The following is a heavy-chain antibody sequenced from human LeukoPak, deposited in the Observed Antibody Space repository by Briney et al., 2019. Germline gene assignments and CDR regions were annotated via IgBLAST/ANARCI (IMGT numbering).Heavy chain of an antibody. J-gene: IGHJ6*02. V-gene: IGHV3-23*01. CDR1: GLTFRNYA. CDR2: ISGSGNRT. D-gene: IGHD2-15*01. Sequence: GGSLRLSCAASGLTFRNYAMSWVRQAPGKGLEWVSSISGSGNRTYYADSVKGRFTISRDNSKNTLFLQMNSLRAEDTAVYYCAKNLYCGGGSCYPSALGMDVWGQGTTVTVSS. CDR3: AKNLYCGGGSCYPSALGMDV.